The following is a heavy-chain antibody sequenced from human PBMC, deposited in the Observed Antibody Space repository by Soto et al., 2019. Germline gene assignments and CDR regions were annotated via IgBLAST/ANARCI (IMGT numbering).Heavy chain of an antibody. CDR2: IFYIGST. J-gene: IGHJ4*02. CDR1: GGSISSYY. CDR3: ARSGGSGTYSAGALDY. D-gene: IGHD3-10*01. V-gene: IGHV4-59*01. Sequence: SETLSLTCTVSGGSISSYYWSWIRQPPGKGLEWIGYIFYIGSTNYNPSLKSRVTISIDTSKNRFPLRLSSVTAADTAVYYCARSGGSGTYSAGALDYWGQGTLVTVSS.